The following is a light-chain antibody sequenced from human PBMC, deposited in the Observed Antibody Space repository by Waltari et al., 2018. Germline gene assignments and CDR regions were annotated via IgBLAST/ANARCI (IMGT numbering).Light chain of an antibody. CDR2: DAS. V-gene: IGKV3-20*01. CDR1: QSVSKY. J-gene: IGKJ1*01. CDR3: QKYGTLTAT. Sequence: EIVLTQSPGTLSLSPGERATLSCRASQSVSKYLAWYQQKVGQPPRLLIYDASTRATGIPDMFIGSAFGTDFSLTISRLEPEYFAVYYCQKYGTLTATFGQGTKVEI.